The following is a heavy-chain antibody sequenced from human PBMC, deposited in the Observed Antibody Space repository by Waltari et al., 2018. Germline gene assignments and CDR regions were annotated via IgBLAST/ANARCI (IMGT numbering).Heavy chain of an antibody. CDR2: INHSGST. CDR3: AIFGTSGYYYY. CDR1: GGSFSGYY. Sequence: QVQLQQWGAGLLKPSETLSLTCAVYGGSFSGYYWSWIRQPPGKGLEWIGEINHSGSTNYNPSLKSRVTISVDTSKNQFSLKLSSVTAADTAVYYCAIFGTSGYYYYWGQGTLVTVSS. J-gene: IGHJ4*02. D-gene: IGHD3-22*01. V-gene: IGHV4-34*01.